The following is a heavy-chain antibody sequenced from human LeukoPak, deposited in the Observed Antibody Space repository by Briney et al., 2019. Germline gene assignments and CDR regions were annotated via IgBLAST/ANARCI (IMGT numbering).Heavy chain of an antibody. V-gene: IGHV3-7*03. Sequence: GGSLRLSCAASGFMFSSNWMSWVRLAPGKGLEWVANIKEDGTETYYVDSVKGRFTISRDNAKNSLYLQMNSLRVEDTAVYYCAKEGRSLQTYWGQGTLVTASS. CDR3: AKEGRSLQTY. J-gene: IGHJ4*02. CDR2: IKEDGTET. CDR1: GFMFSSNW. D-gene: IGHD5-24*01.